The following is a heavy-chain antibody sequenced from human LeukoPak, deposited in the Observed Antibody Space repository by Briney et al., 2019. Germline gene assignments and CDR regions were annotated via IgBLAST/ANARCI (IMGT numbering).Heavy chain of an antibody. CDR1: GGSISSSSYY. V-gene: IGHV4-39*01. J-gene: IGHJ4*02. CDR3: ARLRPITMVQDYNDY. D-gene: IGHD3-10*01. Sequence: PSETLSLTCTVSGGSISSSSYYWGWIRQPPGKGLEWIGSIYYSGSTYYNPSLKSRVTISVDTSKNQFSLKLSSVTAADTAVYYCARLRPITMVQDYNDYWGQGTLVTVSS. CDR2: IYYSGST.